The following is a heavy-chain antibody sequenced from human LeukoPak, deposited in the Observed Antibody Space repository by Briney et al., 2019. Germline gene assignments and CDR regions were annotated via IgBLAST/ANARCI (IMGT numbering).Heavy chain of an antibody. CDR3: VRGGDYGDYDGYFDY. V-gene: IGHV4-59*08. CDR1: GGSISSYY. J-gene: IGHJ4*02. CDR2: IYYTGST. Sequence: SETLSLTCTVSGGSISSYYWSWIRQPPGKGLEWIGYIYYTGSTNYNPSLRSRVTISVDTSKNQFSLKLTSVTAADTAVYYCVRGGDYGDYDGYFDYWGQGTLHTVSS. D-gene: IGHD4-17*01.